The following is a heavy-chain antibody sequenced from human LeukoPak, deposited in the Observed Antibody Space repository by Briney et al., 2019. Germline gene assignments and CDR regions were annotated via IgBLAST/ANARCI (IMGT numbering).Heavy chain of an antibody. CDR2: FDPEDGET. Sequence: ASVKVSCKVSGYTLTELSMHWVRQAPGNGLEWMGGFDPEDGETIYAQKFQGRVTMTEDTSTDTAHMELSSLRSEDTAVYYCATDHYYGSGSYYINGYFDYWGQGTLVTVSS. J-gene: IGHJ4*02. D-gene: IGHD3-10*01. CDR3: ATDHYYGSGSYYINGYFDY. CDR1: GYTLTELS. V-gene: IGHV1-24*01.